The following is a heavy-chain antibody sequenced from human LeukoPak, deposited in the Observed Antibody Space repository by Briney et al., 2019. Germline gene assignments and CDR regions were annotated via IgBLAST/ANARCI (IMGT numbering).Heavy chain of an antibody. V-gene: IGHV3-30*02. CDR2: IRYDGSNK. CDR3: ARETRRIFWKDAFDI. D-gene: IGHD3-3*02. Sequence: PGGSLRLSCAASGFTFSSYGMHWVRQAPGKGLEWVAFIRYDGSNKYYADSVKGRFTISRDNSKNTLYLQMNSLRAEDTAVYYCARETRRIFWKDAFDIWGQGTMVTVSS. J-gene: IGHJ3*02. CDR1: GFTFSSYG.